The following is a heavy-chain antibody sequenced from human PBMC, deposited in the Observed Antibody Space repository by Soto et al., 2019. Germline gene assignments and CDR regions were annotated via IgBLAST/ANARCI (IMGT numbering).Heavy chain of an antibody. CDR1: GFNFTSYS. CDR2: ISSSSSYI. Sequence: GGSLTLSRAVYGFNFTSYSTNSVRQAPVKGLEWVSSISSSSSYIYYADSVKGRFTITRDNAKNSLYLQMNSLRAEDTAVYYCARGLGSSGWYSPWDACDIWGQGTMVTVSS. V-gene: IGHV3-21*01. D-gene: IGHD6-19*01. J-gene: IGHJ3*02. CDR3: ARGLGSSGWYSPWDACDI.